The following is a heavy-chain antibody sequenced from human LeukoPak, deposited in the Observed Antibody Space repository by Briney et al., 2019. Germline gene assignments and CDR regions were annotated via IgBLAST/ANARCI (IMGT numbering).Heavy chain of an antibody. CDR1: GGSFSGYY. V-gene: IGHV4-34*01. CDR3: ARGPSIAARGRGLVDY. J-gene: IGHJ4*02. Sequence: PSETLSLTCAVYGGSFSGYYWSWIRQPPGKGLEWIVEINHSGSTNYNPSLKSRVTISVDTSKNQFSLKLSSVTAADTAVYYCARGPSIAARGRGLVDYWGQGTLVTVSS. D-gene: IGHD6-6*01. CDR2: INHSGST.